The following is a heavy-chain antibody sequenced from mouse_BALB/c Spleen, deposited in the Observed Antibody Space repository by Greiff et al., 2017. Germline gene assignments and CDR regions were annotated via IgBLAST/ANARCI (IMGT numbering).Heavy chain of an antibody. CDR1: GFSLTSYD. CDR3: VREGNYDGYYGGFDY. J-gene: IGHJ2*01. D-gene: IGHD2-3*01. Sequence: QVQLKESGPGLVAPSQSLSITCTVSGFSLTSYDISWIRQPPGKGLEWLGVIWTGGGTNYNSAFMSRLSISKDNSKSQVFLKMNSLQTDDTAIYYCVREGNYDGYYGGFDYWGQGTTLTVSS. CDR2: IWTGGGT. V-gene: IGHV2-9-2*01.